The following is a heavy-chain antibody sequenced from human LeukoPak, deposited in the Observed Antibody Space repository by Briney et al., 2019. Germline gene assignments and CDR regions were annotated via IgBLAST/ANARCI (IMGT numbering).Heavy chain of an antibody. Sequence: PSETLSLTCAVYGGSFSGYYWSWIRQPPGKGLEWIGEINHSGSTNYNPSLKSRVTISVDTSKNQFSLKLSSVTAADTAVYYCARDFHYDFWSGYYPYYFDYWGQGTLVTVSS. CDR2: INHSGST. CDR3: ARDFHYDFWSGYYPYYFDY. J-gene: IGHJ4*02. V-gene: IGHV4-34*01. CDR1: GGSFSGYY. D-gene: IGHD3-3*01.